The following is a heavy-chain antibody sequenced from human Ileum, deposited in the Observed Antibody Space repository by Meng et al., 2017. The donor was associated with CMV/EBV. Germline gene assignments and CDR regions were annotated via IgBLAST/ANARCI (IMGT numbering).Heavy chain of an antibody. Sequence: QVQPQQPGPGRVKTSQTLLLPCAIPGGSVSSTTVTWNWIRQSPSRGLEWLGRTYYRSKWFNDYALSVRGRITINPDISKNQLSLQLNSVTPEDTAVYYCVRLTGNSWLDYWGRGTLVTVSS. D-gene: IGHD6-13*01. J-gene: IGHJ4*02. CDR3: VRLTGNSWLDY. V-gene: IGHV6-1*01. CDR2: TYYRSKWFN. CDR1: GGSVSSTTVT.